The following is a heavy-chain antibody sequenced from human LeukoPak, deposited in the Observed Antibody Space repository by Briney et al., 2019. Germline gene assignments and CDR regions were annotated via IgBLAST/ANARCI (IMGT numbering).Heavy chain of an antibody. J-gene: IGHJ4*02. D-gene: IGHD5-24*01. CDR2: VFYSGST. CDR1: GGSISSYY. V-gene: IGHV4-59*01. CDR3: ARIGDGYNYYYFDS. Sequence: SETLSLTCTVSGGSISSYYWSWIRQPPGKGLEWIGYVFYSGSTKYNPSPKSRVTISVDTSKNQFSLKLSSVTAADTAVYYCARIGDGYNYYYFDSWGQGTLVTVSS.